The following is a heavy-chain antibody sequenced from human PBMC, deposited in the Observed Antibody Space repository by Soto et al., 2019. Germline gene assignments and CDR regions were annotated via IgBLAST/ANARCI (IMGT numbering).Heavy chain of an antibody. CDR2: IYYSGST. CDR1: GGSISSSSYY. J-gene: IGHJ3*02. D-gene: IGHD2-15*01. Sequence: SETLSLTCTVSGGSISSSSYYWGWIRQPPGKGLEWIGSIYYSGSTYYNPSLKSRVTISVDTSKNQFSLKLSSVTAADTAVYYCARHDIVVVVAEGGAFDIWGQGTMVTVSS. CDR3: ARHDIVVVVAEGGAFDI. V-gene: IGHV4-39*01.